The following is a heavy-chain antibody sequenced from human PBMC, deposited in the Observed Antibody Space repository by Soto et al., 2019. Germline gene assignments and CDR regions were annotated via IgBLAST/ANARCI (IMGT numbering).Heavy chain of an antibody. Sequence: QITLKESGPTLVKPTETLTLTCTFSGFSLTSLGETVGWIRQPPGKALEWLAPIYWDDDDHYRPSLESRLASTKDDSKNQVVLTLTTTDPVDTATYYCLHTHLVRPAYDWGQGTLVTVPS. CDR1: GFSLTSLGET. CDR3: LHTHLVRPAYD. J-gene: IGHJ4*02. V-gene: IGHV2-5*02. CDR2: IYWDDDD. D-gene: IGHD4-17*01.